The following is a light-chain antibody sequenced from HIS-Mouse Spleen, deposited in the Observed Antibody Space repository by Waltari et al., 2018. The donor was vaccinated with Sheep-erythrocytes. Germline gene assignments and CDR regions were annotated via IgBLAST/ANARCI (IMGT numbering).Light chain of an antibody. V-gene: IGLV3-1*01. CDR2: RDS. J-gene: IGLJ3*02. Sequence: SYELTQPPSVSVSPGQTASITCSGDKLGDKYACWYQQKPGQAPVLVIYRDSNRPSGIPERFSGANAGNTATLTISRAQAGDEADYYCQVWDSSTAWVFGGGTKLTVL. CDR3: QVWDSSTAWV. CDR1: KLGDKY.